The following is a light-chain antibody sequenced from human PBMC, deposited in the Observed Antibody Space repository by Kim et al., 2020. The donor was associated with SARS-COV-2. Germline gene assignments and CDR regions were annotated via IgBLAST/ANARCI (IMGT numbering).Light chain of an antibody. V-gene: IGKV1-16*01. J-gene: IGKJ4*01. CDR1: QGVNIY. CDR2: GAS. CDR3: QQYNFYPDT. Sequence: ALVGNEVTTPGRASQGVNIYLAWFQQKPGKAPKTLIYGASTLLSGVPSRFSGSGSGTYFTLTITNLQSEDFATYYCQQYNFYPDTFGGGTKVDIK.